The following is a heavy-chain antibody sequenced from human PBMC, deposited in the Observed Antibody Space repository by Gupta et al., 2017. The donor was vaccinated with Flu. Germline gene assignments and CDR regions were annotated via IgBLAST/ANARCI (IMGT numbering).Heavy chain of an antibody. CDR1: GYTFTGYY. V-gene: IGHV1-2*02. J-gene: IGHJ6*02. CDR3: ARDRQAQYYYYGMDV. CDR2: INPNSGGT. Sequence: QVQLVQSGAEVKKPGASVKVSCKASGYTFTGYYMHWVRQAPGQGLEWMGWINPNSGGTNYAQKFQGRVTMTRDTSISTAYMELSRLRSDDTAVYYCARDRQAQYYYYGMDVWGQGTTVTVSS.